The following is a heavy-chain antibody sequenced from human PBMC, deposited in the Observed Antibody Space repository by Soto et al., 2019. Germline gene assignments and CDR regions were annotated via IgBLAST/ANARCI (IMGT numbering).Heavy chain of an antibody. V-gene: IGHV4-39*01. J-gene: IGHJ6*02. CDR2: IYYSGST. D-gene: IGHD5-18*01. Sequence: QLQLQESGPGLVKPSGTLSLSCTVSGGSVSSRTYYWGWIRQPPGKGMEWIGSIYYSGSTYYNPSLKSRVTISVDTSKNQLSLKLSSVTAADTSIYYCASGRLPVVYSSGFYHYYGMDVWGQGTTVTVSS. CDR3: ASGRLPVVYSSGFYHYYGMDV. CDR1: GGSVSSRTYY.